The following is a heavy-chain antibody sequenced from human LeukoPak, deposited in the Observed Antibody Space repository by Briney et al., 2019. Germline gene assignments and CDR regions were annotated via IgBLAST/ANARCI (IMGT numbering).Heavy chain of an antibody. D-gene: IGHD5-24*01. CDR1: GFNFGNHW. CDR2: IKQDGNEK. V-gene: IGHV3-7*01. Sequence: GGSLRLSCAGSGFNFGNHWMSWVRQTPGKGLEWVANIKQDGNEKFYVDSVRGRFNIFRENAKNSLYLQMNSLRAEDTAVYYCARARRDGNTGLAFDIWGQGTMVTVSS. J-gene: IGHJ3*02. CDR3: ARARRDGNTGLAFDI.